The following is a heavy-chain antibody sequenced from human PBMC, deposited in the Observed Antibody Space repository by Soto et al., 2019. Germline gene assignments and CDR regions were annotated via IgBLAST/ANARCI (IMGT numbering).Heavy chain of an antibody. CDR3: ASRITMVRDAYYYGMDV. CDR1: GGTFSSYA. J-gene: IGHJ6*02. Sequence: SVKVSWKASGGTFSSYAISWVRQAPGQGLEWMGGIIPIFGTANYAQKFQGRVTITADESTSTAYMELSSLRSEDTAVYYCASRITMVRDAYYYGMDVWGQGTTVTVSS. CDR2: IIPIFGTA. D-gene: IGHD3-10*01. V-gene: IGHV1-69*13.